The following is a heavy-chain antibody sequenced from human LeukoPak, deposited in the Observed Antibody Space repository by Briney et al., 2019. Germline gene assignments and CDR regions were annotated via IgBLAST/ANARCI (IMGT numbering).Heavy chain of an antibody. Sequence: GGSLRLSCAASGFTFSSYSMNWVRQVPGKGLEWVSYISSSSSTIYYADSVKGRFTISRDNAKNSLYLQMNSLRAEDTAVYYCARFWFGELSPFDYWGQGTLVTVSS. CDR2: ISSSSSTI. V-gene: IGHV3-48*04. CDR3: ARFWFGELSPFDY. J-gene: IGHJ4*02. D-gene: IGHD3-10*01. CDR1: GFTFSSYS.